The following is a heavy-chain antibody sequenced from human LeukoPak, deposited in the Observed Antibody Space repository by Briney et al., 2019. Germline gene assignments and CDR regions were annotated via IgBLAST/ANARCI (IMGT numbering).Heavy chain of an antibody. J-gene: IGHJ1*01. CDR1: GGSFSGYH. Sequence: SETLSLTCAVYGGSFSGYHWSWIRQPPGKGLEWIGEINHSGSTNYNPSLKSRVTISVDTSKNQFSLKLSSVTAADTAMYYCVRGGAAAGYTIEYFQHWGQGTLVTVSS. CDR2: INHSGST. D-gene: IGHD6-13*01. V-gene: IGHV4-34*01. CDR3: VRGGAAAGYTIEYFQH.